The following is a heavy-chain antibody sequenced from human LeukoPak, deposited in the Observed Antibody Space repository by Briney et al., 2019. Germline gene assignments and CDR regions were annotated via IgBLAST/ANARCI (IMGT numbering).Heavy chain of an antibody. CDR2: IYYGGGT. Sequence: DPSETLSLTCTVYGGSISSDYWSWIRQPPGKGLDWIGYIYYGGGTNYNPSLKSRVTISVDTSKKQFSLKLSSVTAADTAVYYCARVGTVLDGGYWGQGILVTVSS. CDR3: ARVGTVLDGGY. CDR1: GGSISSDY. J-gene: IGHJ4*02. V-gene: IGHV4-59*01. D-gene: IGHD1-7*01.